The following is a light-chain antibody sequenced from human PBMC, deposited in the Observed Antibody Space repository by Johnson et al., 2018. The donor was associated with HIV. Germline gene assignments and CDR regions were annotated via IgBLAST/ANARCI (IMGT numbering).Light chain of an antibody. CDR1: SSNIGNNY. Sequence: QSVLTQPPSVSAAPGQKVTISCSGSSSNIGNNYVSWYQQLPGTAPKLLIYDNNKRPSGISDRFSASKSGTSATLGITGLQTGDEADYYCGTWDSSLSAGVFGAGTKVTVL. CDR2: DNN. CDR3: GTWDSSLSAGV. V-gene: IGLV1-51*01. J-gene: IGLJ1*01.